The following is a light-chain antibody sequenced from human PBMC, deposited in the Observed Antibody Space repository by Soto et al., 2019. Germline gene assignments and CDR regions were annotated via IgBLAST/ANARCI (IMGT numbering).Light chain of an antibody. Sequence: EIMMTQSPATLSVSPGERATLSCRASQSVGNNLAWYQQKPGQTPRLLIYYASTRATGIPDRFSGSGSGTEFTLTISILQSEDFPLYYCQQYNDWPPITFGQGTRLEIK. V-gene: IGKV3-15*01. CDR3: QQYNDWPPIT. CDR1: QSVGNN. J-gene: IGKJ5*01. CDR2: YAS.